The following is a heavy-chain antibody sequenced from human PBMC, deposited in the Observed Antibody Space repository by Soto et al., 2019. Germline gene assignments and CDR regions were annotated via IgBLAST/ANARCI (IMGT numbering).Heavy chain of an antibody. Sequence: EVQLVESGGGLVQPGGSLRLSCAAGGFTFSSYWMHWVRQAPGKGLVWVSRINSDGSSTTYADSVKGRFTISRDNAKNTLYLQMNSLRAEDTAVYYCARGGYQLLFAFDIWGQGTMVTVSS. CDR1: GFTFSSYW. D-gene: IGHD2-2*01. J-gene: IGHJ3*02. CDR2: INSDGSST. CDR3: ARGGYQLLFAFDI. V-gene: IGHV3-74*01.